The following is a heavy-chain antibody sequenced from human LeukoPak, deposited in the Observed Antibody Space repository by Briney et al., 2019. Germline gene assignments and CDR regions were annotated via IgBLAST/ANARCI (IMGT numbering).Heavy chain of an antibody. D-gene: IGHD3-10*01. V-gene: IGHV4-4*07. CDR3: ARGYGSGSYST. J-gene: IGHJ5*02. Sequence: SETLSLTCIVSGVSTSSGYWSRIRQPAGKGLEWMGHTSTSVPTYYNPSLKSRVTMSLDTSENHFSLKLNSVTAADTAVYYCARGYGSGSYSTWGQGTLVTVSS. CDR1: GVSTSSGY. CDR2: TSTSVPT.